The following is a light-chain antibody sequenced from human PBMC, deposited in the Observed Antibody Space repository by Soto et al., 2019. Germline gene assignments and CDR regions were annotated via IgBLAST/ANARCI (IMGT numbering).Light chain of an antibody. CDR1: QSVSSSY. CDR2: GAS. V-gene: IGKV3-20*01. CDR3: QQYGSSPT. Sequence: ELVLTQSPGPLSLSPGARATLSCRASQSVSSSYLAWYQQKPGQAPRLLIYGASSRATGIPDRFSGSGSGTDFTLTISRLEPEDFAVYYCQQYGSSPTFGGGTKVEIK. J-gene: IGKJ4*01.